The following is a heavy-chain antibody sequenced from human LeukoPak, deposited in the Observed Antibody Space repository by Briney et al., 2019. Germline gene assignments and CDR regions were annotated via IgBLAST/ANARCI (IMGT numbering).Heavy chain of an antibody. CDR1: GYTFTTYH. V-gene: IGHV1-46*01. Sequence: ASVKVSCKASGYTFTTYHMHWVRQAPGQGFEWMGIINPSGGSTNYAQKFQGRVTMTRDMSTSTVYMELSSLRAEDTAVYYCARGGGTVTTGGPWFDYWGQGTLVTVSS. CDR2: INPSGGST. J-gene: IGHJ4*02. D-gene: IGHD4-17*01. CDR3: ARGGGTVTTGGPWFDY.